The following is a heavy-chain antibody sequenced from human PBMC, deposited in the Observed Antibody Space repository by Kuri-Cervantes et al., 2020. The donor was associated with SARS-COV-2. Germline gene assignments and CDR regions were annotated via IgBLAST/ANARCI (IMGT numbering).Heavy chain of an antibody. CDR2: ISYDGSNK. J-gene: IGHJ6*02. CDR3: ARDYDFWGGNHYYYYGMDV. Sequence: GGSLRLSCAASGFTFSNAWMSWVRQAPGKGLEWVAVISYDGSNKYYADSVKGRFTISRDNSKNTLYLQMNSLRAEDTAVYYCARDYDFWGGNHYYYYGMDVWGQGTTVTVSS. CDR1: GFTFSNAW. V-gene: IGHV3-30-3*01. D-gene: IGHD3-3*01.